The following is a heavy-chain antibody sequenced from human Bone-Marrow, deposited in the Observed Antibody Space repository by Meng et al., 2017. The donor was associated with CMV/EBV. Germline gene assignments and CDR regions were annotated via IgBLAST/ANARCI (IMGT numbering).Heavy chain of an antibody. D-gene: IGHD3-22*01. CDR2: VSYSGST. Sequence: SETLSLTCTVSGDSINSKIYYWGWVRQPPGKGLEWIGSVSYSGSTQYNPSLKSRVTISVDTSKNQFSLKLSSVTAADTAVYYCAREGRGYGFWGQGTLVTVSS. V-gene: IGHV4-39*07. CDR1: GDSINSKIYY. CDR3: AREGRGYGF. J-gene: IGHJ4*02.